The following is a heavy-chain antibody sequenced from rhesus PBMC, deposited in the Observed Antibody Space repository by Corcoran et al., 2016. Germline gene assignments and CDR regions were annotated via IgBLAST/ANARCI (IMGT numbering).Heavy chain of an antibody. Sequence: QVQLQESGPAVVKPSETLSLTCAVSGGSISSSNWWSWIRQSPGKGLEWIGGISGSGWSTAYTPSLTSRVTISTATSKTQFSLKLSSVTAADTAVYYCARVGYPYSRFDYWGQGVLVTVSS. D-gene: IGHD5-12*01. CDR2: ISGSGWST. J-gene: IGHJ4*01. V-gene: IGHV4-93*01. CDR3: ARVGYPYSRFDY. CDR1: GGSISSSNW.